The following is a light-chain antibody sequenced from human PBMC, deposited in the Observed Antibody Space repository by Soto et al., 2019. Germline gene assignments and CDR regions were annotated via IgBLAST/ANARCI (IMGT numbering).Light chain of an antibody. V-gene: IGLV2-14*01. Sequence: QSALTQPASVSGSAGQSITISCSGTIRDVGAYNLVSWYQQHPGTAPKLSIYEGRNRPSGISSRFSGSRSGNTASLTISGLQSEDEGDYYCSAYTSRRTLGFGGGTQLTVL. CDR3: SAYTSRRTLG. CDR2: EGR. CDR1: IRDVGAYNL. J-gene: IGLJ3*02.